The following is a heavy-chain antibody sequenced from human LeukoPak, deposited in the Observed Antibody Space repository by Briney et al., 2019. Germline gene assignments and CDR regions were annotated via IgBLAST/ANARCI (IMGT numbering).Heavy chain of an antibody. D-gene: IGHD3-3*01. Sequence: PGGSLRLPCAAPGFTFSSYAMSWVRQAPGKGLEWVSAISGSGGSTYYADSVKGRFTISRDNSKNTLYLQMNSLRAEDTAVYYCAKDRSDYTDYWGQGTLVTVSS. CDR3: AKDRSDYTDY. CDR1: GFTFSSYA. V-gene: IGHV3-23*01. J-gene: IGHJ4*02. CDR2: ISGSGGST.